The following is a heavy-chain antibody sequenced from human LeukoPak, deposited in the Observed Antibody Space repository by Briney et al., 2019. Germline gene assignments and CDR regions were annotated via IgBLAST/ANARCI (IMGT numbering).Heavy chain of an antibody. J-gene: IGHJ1*01. Sequence: SETLSLTCAVYGGSFSGYYWSWIRQPPGKGLEWIGEINHSGSTNYNPSLKSRVTISVDTSKNQFSLKLSSVTAADTAVYYCARRLLGYCNGGSCYSGYFQHWGQGTLVTVSS. D-gene: IGHD2-15*01. CDR2: INHSGST. V-gene: IGHV4-34*01. CDR1: GGSFSGYY. CDR3: ARRLLGYCNGGSCYSGYFQH.